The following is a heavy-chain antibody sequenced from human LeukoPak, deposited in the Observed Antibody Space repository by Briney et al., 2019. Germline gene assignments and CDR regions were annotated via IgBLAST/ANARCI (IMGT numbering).Heavy chain of an antibody. CDR3: ARGSMTTVTRLDY. CDR2: INHSGST. J-gene: IGHJ4*02. V-gene: IGHV4-34*01. Sequence: SETLSLTCAVYGGSFSGYYWSWIRQPPGKGLEWIGEINHSGSTNYNPSLKSRVTISVDTSKNQFSLKLSSVTAADTAVYYCARGSMTTVTRLDYRGQGTLVTVSS. CDR1: GGSFSGYY. D-gene: IGHD4-17*01.